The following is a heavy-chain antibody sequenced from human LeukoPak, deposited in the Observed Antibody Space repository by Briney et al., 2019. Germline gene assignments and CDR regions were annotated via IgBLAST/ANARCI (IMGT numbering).Heavy chain of an antibody. CDR1: GYTFTSYD. J-gene: IGHJ6*02. CDR3: ARGVLSGPLWFGSYGMDV. V-gene: IGHV1-8*01. D-gene: IGHD3-10*01. CDR2: MNPNSGNT. Sequence: GASVKVSCKASGYTFTSYDINWVRQATGQGLEWMGWMNPNSGNTGYAQKFQGRVTMTRNTSISTGYMELSSLRSEDTAVYYCARGVLSGPLWFGSYGMDVWGQGTTVTVSS.